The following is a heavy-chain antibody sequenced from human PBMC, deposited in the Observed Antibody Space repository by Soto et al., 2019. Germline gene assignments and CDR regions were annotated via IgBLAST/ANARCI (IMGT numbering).Heavy chain of an antibody. J-gene: IGHJ3*02. CDR3: ARDAVVTPTRAGFDI. Sequence: PSETLSLTCSVSGGSISSDDYYWSWIRQHPGKGLEWIGYIYHSGSTYYNPSLKSRITISVDTSENQFSLKLSSVTAADTAVYYCARDAVVTPTRAGFDIWGHGTMVTVS. CDR2: IYHSGST. D-gene: IGHD2-21*02. V-gene: IGHV4-31*03. CDR1: GGSISSDDYY.